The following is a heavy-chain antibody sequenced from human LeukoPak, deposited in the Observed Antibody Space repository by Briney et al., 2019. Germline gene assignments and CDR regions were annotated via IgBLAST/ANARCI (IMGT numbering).Heavy chain of an antibody. V-gene: IGHV3-73*01. CDR2: MEKELNGYAT. CDR3: TRDSGTYNWLLP. J-gene: IGHJ5*02. Sequence: PGGSPRLSCAASGFTLSDSSIQSVRQASGKGLEWIGLMEKELNGYATAYAASVRGRFTISRDDSQNTAYLQMDSLKTEDTALYSCTRDSGTYNWLLPWGQGTLVTVSS. D-gene: IGHD1-26*01. CDR1: GFTLSDSS.